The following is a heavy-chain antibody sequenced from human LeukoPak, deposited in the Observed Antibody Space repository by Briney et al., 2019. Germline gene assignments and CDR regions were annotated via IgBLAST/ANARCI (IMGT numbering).Heavy chain of an antibody. V-gene: IGHV3-23*01. Sequence: PGGSLRLSCAASGFTFSSYAMSWVRQAPGKGLEWVSAISGSGGSTYYADSVKGRFTISGDNSKNTLYLQMNSLRAEDTAVYYCAKDMGIQLWLSDYWGQGTLVTVSS. J-gene: IGHJ4*02. D-gene: IGHD5-18*01. CDR3: AKDMGIQLWLSDY. CDR2: ISGSGGST. CDR1: GFTFSSYA.